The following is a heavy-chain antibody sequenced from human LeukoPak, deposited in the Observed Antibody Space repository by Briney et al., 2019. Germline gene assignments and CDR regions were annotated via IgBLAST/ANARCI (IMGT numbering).Heavy chain of an antibody. V-gene: IGHV3-20*04. CDR1: GFTFDKYG. Sequence: GGSLRLSCAASGFTFDKYGMSWVRQAPGKGLEWVSGIDWNGGSTGYADSVKGRFTISRDNAKNSLYLQMNSLRAEDTAVYYCARDIYYYDSSGYYFPGGSDYWGQGTLVTVSS. D-gene: IGHD3-22*01. CDR3: ARDIYYYDSSGYYFPGGSDY. J-gene: IGHJ4*02. CDR2: IDWNGGST.